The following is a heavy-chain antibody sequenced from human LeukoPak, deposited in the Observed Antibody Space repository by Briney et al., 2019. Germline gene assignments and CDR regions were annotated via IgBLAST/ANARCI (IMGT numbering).Heavy chain of an antibody. V-gene: IGHV4-38-2*02. D-gene: IGHD5-24*01. CDR2: IYHSGST. Sequence: SETLSLTCTVSSYSISSGYYWGWIRQPPGKGLECIGIIYHSGSTYYNPSLKSRVTISVDTSKNQFSLKLSSVTAADTAVYYCASDYPAVVEMATKVPMPHYWGQGTLVTVSS. CDR1: SYSISSGYY. CDR3: ASDYPAVVEMATKVPMPHY. J-gene: IGHJ4*02.